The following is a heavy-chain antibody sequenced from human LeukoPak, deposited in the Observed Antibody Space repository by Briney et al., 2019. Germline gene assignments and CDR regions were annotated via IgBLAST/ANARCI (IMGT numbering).Heavy chain of an antibody. CDR3: ARDGGGPDAFDI. V-gene: IGHV3-74*01. Sequence: GGSLRLSCAASGFTFSDYWMHWVRQAPGKGLVWVSRVNSDGSSTSYADSVRGRFTVSRDNGKNSLYLQMNSLRAEDTAVYYCARDGGGPDAFDIWGQGTMVTVSS. CDR1: GFTFSDYW. CDR2: VNSDGSST. J-gene: IGHJ3*02.